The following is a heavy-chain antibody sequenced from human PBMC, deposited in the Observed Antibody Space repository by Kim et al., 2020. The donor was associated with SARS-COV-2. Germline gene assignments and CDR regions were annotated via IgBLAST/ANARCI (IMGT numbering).Heavy chain of an antibody. V-gene: IGHV4-39*01. CDR3: ARRVPNSSRTRYFDL. J-gene: IGHJ2*01. D-gene: IGHD6-13*01. Sequence: PSHKSRVTIAVDTSKNQFSLKRSSVTAADTAVYYCARRVPNSSRTRYFDLWGRGTLVTVSS.